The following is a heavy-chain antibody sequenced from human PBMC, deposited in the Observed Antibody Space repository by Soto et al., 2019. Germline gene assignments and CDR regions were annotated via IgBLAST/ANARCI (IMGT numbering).Heavy chain of an antibody. CDR3: AKPNSGYHAPSDL. CDR1: GFTFSSFA. J-gene: IGHJ5*02. V-gene: IGHV3-23*01. D-gene: IGHD3-22*01. CDR2: ISDSGGST. Sequence: GGSLRLSCAASGFTFSSFAMSWVRQAPGKGLEWVSVISDSGGSTYYADSVRGRFTISRDNSKSTLFLQMNSLRGDDTAIYYCAKPNSGYHAPSDLWSQGTPVPVSS.